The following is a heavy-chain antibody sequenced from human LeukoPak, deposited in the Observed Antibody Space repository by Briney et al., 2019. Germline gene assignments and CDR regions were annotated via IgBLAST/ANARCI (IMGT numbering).Heavy chain of an antibody. CDR2: IHYSGDI. V-gene: IGHV4-59*01. Sequence: SETLSLTCTVSGGSISAYYWSWIRQPPGKGLEWIGYIHYSGDINYNPSLKSRVTISAYTSKNQLSLKLSSVTAADTAVYYCARVGCSGGSCYPDYWGQGTLVTVSS. D-gene: IGHD2-15*01. J-gene: IGHJ4*02. CDR3: ARVGCSGGSCYPDY. CDR1: GGSISAYY.